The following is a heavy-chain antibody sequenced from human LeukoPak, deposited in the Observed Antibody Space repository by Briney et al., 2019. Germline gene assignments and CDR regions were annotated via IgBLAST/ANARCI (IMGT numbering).Heavy chain of an antibody. CDR1: GFSFSSCA. D-gene: IGHD1-1*01. CDR2: ITGGGGSTT. V-gene: IGHV3-23*01. Sequence: GGSLRLSCAASGFSFSSCAMTWVRQAPGKGLEWVSAITGGGGSTTYYADSVKGRFTISADNSKNTLYLQMHSLRAEDTAIYYCAKGRVGGWNGGDCWGQGTLVAVSS. CDR3: AKGRVGGWNGGDC. J-gene: IGHJ4*02.